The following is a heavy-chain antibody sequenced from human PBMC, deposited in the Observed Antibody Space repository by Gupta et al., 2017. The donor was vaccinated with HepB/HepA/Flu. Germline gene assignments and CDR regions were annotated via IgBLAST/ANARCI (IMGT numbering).Heavy chain of an antibody. CDR2: ISSSGDNT. Sequence: EVQLLESGGGLVQPGGSLRLSCTASGFTFRRDAMNWVRQAPGKGLEWVSTISSSGDNTYYADSVKGRFTISRDNSKNTLFLQMNSLRADDTAVYYCAKDKGSSGYYGLGLDYWGQGTLVTVSS. CDR3: AKDKGSSGYYGLGLDY. D-gene: IGHD3-22*01. V-gene: IGHV3-23*01. CDR1: GFTFRRDA. J-gene: IGHJ4*02.